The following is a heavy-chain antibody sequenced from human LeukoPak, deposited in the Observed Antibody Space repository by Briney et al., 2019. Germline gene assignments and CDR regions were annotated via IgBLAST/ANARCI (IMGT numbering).Heavy chain of an antibody. CDR1: GFTFSSYW. CDR3: AREGASSFDP. V-gene: IGHV3-74*01. D-gene: IGHD2-2*01. J-gene: IGHJ5*02. Sequence: GGSVRLFRAASGFTFSSYWLHWVSQGPGKGLVWVSRINRDGTTTTYADSVKGRFTISRDNAKNTLYLQMNTLRVEDTAVYYCAREGASSFDPWGQGNLVTVSS. CDR2: INRDGTTT.